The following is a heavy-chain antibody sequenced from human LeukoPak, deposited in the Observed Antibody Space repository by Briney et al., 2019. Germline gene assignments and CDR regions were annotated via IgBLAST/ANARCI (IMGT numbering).Heavy chain of an antibody. CDR2: IIPIFGTA. D-gene: IGHD6-19*01. CDR1: GGTFSSYA. J-gene: IGHJ6*04. V-gene: IGHV1-69*13. CDR3: ARGLSHSGSLEMDV. Sequence: ASVKVSCKASGGTFSSYAISWVRQAPGQGLEWMGGIIPIFGTANYAQKFQGRVTITADESTSTAYMELSSLRSEDTAVYYCARGLSHSGSLEMDVWGKGTTVTVSS.